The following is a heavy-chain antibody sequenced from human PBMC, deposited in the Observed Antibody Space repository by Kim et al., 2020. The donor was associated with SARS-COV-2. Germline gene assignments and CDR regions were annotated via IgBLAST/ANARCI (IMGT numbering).Heavy chain of an antibody. CDR2: ISTAIGHT. CDR3: ARDDSGSYHFFDS. V-gene: IGHV1-18*01. J-gene: IGHJ4*02. Sequence: ASVKVSCKASGYTFTDFAVYWLRQAPGQRLEWMGWISTAIGHTTYAQKFQDRLTMTTDTSTNTAYMELRSLTSDDTAVYFCARDDSGSYHFFDSWGQGTLVTVSS. CDR1: GYTFTDFA. D-gene: IGHD1-26*01.